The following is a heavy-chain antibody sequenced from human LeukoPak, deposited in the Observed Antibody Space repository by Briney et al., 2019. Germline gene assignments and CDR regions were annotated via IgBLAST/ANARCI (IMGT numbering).Heavy chain of an antibody. V-gene: IGHV4-30-2*01. Sequence: SETLSLTCTVSGGSISSGGYYWSWIRQPPGKGLEWIGYIYHSGSTYYNPSLKSRVTISVDRSKNQFSLKLSSVTAADTAVYYCARDPVFISGYSGYLGPWGQGTLVTVSS. CDR2: IYHSGST. CDR3: ARDPVFISGYSGYLGP. CDR1: GGSISSGGYY. D-gene: IGHD5-12*01. J-gene: IGHJ5*02.